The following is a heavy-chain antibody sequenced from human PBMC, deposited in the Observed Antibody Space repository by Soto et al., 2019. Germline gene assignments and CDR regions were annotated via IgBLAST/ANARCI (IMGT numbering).Heavy chain of an antibody. V-gene: IGHV3-23*01. CDR2: ISGSGGST. Sequence: GESLKISCAASGFTFSSYAMSWVRQAPGKGLEWVSAISGSGGSTYYADSVKGRFTISRDNSKNTLYLQMNSLRAEDTAVYYCAKELGDSSSWYYFDYWGQGTLVTVSS. D-gene: IGHD6-13*01. J-gene: IGHJ4*02. CDR3: AKELGDSSSWYYFDY. CDR1: GFTFSSYA.